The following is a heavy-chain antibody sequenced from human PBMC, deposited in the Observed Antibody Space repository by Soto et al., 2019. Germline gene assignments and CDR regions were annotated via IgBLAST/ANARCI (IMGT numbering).Heavy chain of an antibody. D-gene: IGHD6-19*01. CDR1: GGSISSSSYY. J-gene: IGHJ5*02. CDR3: ARGAVAGKNWFDP. V-gene: IGHV4-39*01. Sequence: SETLSLTCTVSGGSISSSSYYWGWIRQSPGKGLEWIGSIYYSGSTYYNPSLKSRVTISVDTSKNQFSLKLSSVTAADTAVYYCARGAVAGKNWFDPWGQGTLVTVSS. CDR2: IYYSGST.